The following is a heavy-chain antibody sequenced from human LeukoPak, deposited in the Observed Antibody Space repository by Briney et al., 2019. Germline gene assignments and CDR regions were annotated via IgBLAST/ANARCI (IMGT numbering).Heavy chain of an antibody. CDR3: ASTNYDFWSGYWFDP. CDR1: GDSISSSDYY. CDR2: IYYSASASASAST. J-gene: IGHJ5*02. V-gene: IGHV4-39*07. Sequence: PSETLSLTCTVSGDSISSSDYYWGWIRQPPGKGLEWIGIIYYSASASASASTYYNPSLKSRVTIFGDTSKNQFSLKLSSVTAADTAVYYCASTNYDFWSGYWFDPWGQGTLVTVSS. D-gene: IGHD3-3*01.